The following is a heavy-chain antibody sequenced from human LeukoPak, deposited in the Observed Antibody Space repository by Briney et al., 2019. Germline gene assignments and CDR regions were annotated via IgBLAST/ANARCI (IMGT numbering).Heavy chain of an antibody. CDR3: ATTVAGYPNDYLDF. CDR2: MNQDGSAN. Sequence: PGGSLRLACAVSGFTFSSNWMSWVRQAPGKGLERVAHMNQDGSANYYVDSVRGRFTISRDNAKNSLFLQMNRLRAEDSAVYYCATTVAGYPNDYLDFWGRGTLVTVSS. D-gene: IGHD6-19*01. CDR1: GFTFSSNW. J-gene: IGHJ4*02. V-gene: IGHV3-7*01.